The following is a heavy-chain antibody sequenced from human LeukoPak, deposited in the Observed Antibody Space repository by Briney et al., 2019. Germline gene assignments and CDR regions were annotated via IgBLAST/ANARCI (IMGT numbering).Heavy chain of an antibody. J-gene: IGHJ5*02. CDR3: ARDCGGDCGFDP. Sequence: ASVKVSCKASGYTFTGYYMHWVRQAPGQGLEWMGWINSNSSGTNYAQKFQGRVTMTRDTSISTAYMELSRLRSDDTAVYYCARDCGGDCGFDPWGQGTLVTVSS. D-gene: IGHD2-21*02. V-gene: IGHV1-2*02. CDR2: INSNSSGT. CDR1: GYTFTGYY.